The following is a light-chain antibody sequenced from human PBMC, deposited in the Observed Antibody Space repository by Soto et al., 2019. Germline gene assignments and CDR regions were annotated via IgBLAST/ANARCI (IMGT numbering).Light chain of an antibody. CDR1: QSVSVY. Sequence: EIVLTQSPATLSVSPGERATLSCRASQSVSVYLDWYQQKSGQAPRLLISDASKRATGIPARFSGSGSGTDFTLTISSLEPEDIAVYYCQQRSNLITFGGGTKVEIK. J-gene: IGKJ4*01. CDR3: QQRSNLIT. CDR2: DAS. V-gene: IGKV3-11*01.